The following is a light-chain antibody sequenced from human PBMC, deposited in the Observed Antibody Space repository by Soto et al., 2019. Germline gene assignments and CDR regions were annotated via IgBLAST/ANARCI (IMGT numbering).Light chain of an antibody. J-gene: IGLJ1*01. CDR3: CSYTTSNTRQIV. CDR1: SSDVGGYNY. CDR2: YVS. Sequence: QSALTHPASVSGSPGQSITISCTGTSSDVGGYNYVSWYQQHPGKAPKFMIYYVSNRPSGVSNRFPGSKSGNTASLTISGLQAEHEADYYCCSYTTSNTRQIVFGTGTKLTVL. V-gene: IGLV2-14*01.